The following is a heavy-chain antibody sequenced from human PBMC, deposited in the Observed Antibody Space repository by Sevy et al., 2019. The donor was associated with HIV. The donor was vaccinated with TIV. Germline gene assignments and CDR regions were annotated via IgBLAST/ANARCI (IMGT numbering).Heavy chain of an antibody. Sequence: GGSLRLSCAASGFTFSSYAMHWVRQAPGKGLEWVAVISYDGSNKNYADSVKGRFTISRDNSKNTLYLQMNGLRAEDTAVYYCAREGLEMATIFDYWGQGTLVTVSS. CDR2: ISYDGSNK. J-gene: IGHJ4*02. CDR1: GFTFSSYA. D-gene: IGHD5-12*01. CDR3: AREGLEMATIFDY. V-gene: IGHV3-30*04.